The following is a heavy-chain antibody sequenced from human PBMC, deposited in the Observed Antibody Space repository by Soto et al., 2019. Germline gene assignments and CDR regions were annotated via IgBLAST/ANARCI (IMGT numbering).Heavy chain of an antibody. Sequence: PGGSLRLSCAASGFTFSSYWMSWVRQAPGKGLEWVANIKQDGSEKYYVDSVKGRFTISRDNAKNSLYLQMNSLRAEDTAVYYCARGAKSIAAAVFDYWGQGTLVTVSS. J-gene: IGHJ4*02. CDR3: ARGAKSIAAAVFDY. D-gene: IGHD6-13*01. CDR1: GFTFSSYW. V-gene: IGHV3-7*01. CDR2: IKQDGSEK.